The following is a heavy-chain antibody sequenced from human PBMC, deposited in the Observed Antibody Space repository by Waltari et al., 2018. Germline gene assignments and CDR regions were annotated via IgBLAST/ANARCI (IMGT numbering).Heavy chain of an antibody. CDR3: ARGLAVAGNGIDY. V-gene: IGHV1-69*05. CDR1: VGTFSSYA. J-gene: IGHJ4*02. D-gene: IGHD6-19*01. CDR2: IIPIFGKA. Sequence: QVQLVQSGAEVKKPGSSVKVSCKASVGTFSSYAISWFRQSPGQGLEWRGGIIPIFGKASYEKKSQGRVKITTDEATSTAYMERSSLRSEDTDVDYCARGLAVAGNGIDYWGQGTLVTVSS.